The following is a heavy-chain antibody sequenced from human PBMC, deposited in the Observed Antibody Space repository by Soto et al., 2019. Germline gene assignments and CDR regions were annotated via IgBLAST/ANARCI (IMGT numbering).Heavy chain of an antibody. Sequence: EVQLVESGGGLVQPGGSLRLSCAASGFTFSSYEMNWVRQAPGKGLEWISYISTSGDIIYYADSVRGRFTISRDNAKNSVYLQMNSLRAEDTAVHYCARLGIAGSQAGQVNGYWGQGTLVTVSS. CDR2: ISTSGDII. V-gene: IGHV3-48*03. D-gene: IGHD6-13*01. CDR3: ARLGIAGSQAGQVNGY. J-gene: IGHJ4*02. CDR1: GFTFSSYE.